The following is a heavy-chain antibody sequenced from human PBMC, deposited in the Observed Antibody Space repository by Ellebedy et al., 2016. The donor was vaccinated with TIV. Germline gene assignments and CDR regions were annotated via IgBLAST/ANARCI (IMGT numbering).Heavy chain of an antibody. CDR3: ASAARGSGAYESF. CDR2: INTDGRTT. Sequence: PGGSLRLSCAGSGFTFSNYWMHWVRQAPGKGLVWVSRINTDGRTTTYADCVKGRFTISRDNSKNSLYLQMNSLRADDTALYYCASAARGSGAYESFWGQGTLVTVSS. CDR1: GFTFSNYW. D-gene: IGHD5-12*01. J-gene: IGHJ4*02. V-gene: IGHV3-74*01.